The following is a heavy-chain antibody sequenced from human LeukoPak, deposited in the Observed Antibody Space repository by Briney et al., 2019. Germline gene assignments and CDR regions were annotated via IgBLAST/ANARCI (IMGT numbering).Heavy chain of an antibody. D-gene: IGHD5-18*01. CDR3: ARDFRAAMVSDWFDP. CDR2: SNAGNGNT. CDR1: GYTFTSYA. J-gene: IGHJ5*02. Sequence: ASVKVSCKASGYTFTSYAMHWVRQAPGQRLEWMGWSNAGNGNTKYSQEFQGRVTITRDTSASTAYMELSRLRSDDTAVYYCARDFRAAMVSDWFDPWGQGTLVTVSS. V-gene: IGHV1-3*02.